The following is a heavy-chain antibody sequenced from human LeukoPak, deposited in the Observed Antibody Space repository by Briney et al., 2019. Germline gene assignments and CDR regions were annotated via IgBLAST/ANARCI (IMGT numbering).Heavy chain of an antibody. CDR1: GYTLTELS. D-gene: IGHD2-2*01. Sequence: ASVKVSCKVSGYTLTELSMHWVRQAPGKGLEWMGGFDPEDGETIYAQKFQGRVTMTEDTSTDTAYMELSSLRSDDTAVYYCARDIVVVPAATVTGYFDYWGQGTLVTVSS. J-gene: IGHJ4*02. V-gene: IGHV1-24*01. CDR3: ARDIVVVPAATVTGYFDY. CDR2: FDPEDGET.